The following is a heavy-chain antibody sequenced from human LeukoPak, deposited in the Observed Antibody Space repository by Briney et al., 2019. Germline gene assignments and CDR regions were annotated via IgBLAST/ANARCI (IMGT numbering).Heavy chain of an antibody. CDR2: ISGSGGST. V-gene: IGHV3-23*01. D-gene: IGHD3-22*01. CDR1: GFTFTNYG. J-gene: IGHJ4*02. CDR3: AKSPYYYDSSGNDY. Sequence: GGSLRLSCAASGFTFTNYGMSWVRQAPGEGLEWVSAISGSGGSTYYADSVKGRFTISRDNSKNTLYLQMNSLRAEDTAVYYCAKSPYYYDSSGNDYWGQGTLVTVSS.